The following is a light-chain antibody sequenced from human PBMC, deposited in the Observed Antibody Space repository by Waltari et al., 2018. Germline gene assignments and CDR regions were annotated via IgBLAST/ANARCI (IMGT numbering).Light chain of an antibody. CDR3: QHYGNSPELT. CDR2: NTS. J-gene: IGKJ4*01. V-gene: IGKV3-20*01. CDR1: QSVTSSF. Sequence: IVLTQSPGTLSLSPGERATLSCRASQSVTSSFLAWYQKKPGQAPRLLISNTSNRAAGIPDRFSGSGSGTDFTLTISRLEPEDFAVYYCQHYGNSPELTFGGGTKVEI.